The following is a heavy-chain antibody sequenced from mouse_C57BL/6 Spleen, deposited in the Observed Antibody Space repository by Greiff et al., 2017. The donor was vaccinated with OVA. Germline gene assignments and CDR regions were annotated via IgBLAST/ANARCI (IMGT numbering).Heavy chain of an antibody. V-gene: IGHV1-62-2*01. D-gene: IGHD2-3*01. Sequence: VQRVESGAELVKPGASVKLSCKASGYTFTEYTIHWVKQRSGQGLEWIGWFYPGSGSIKYNEKFKDKATLTADKSSSTVYMELSRLTSEDSAVYFCARHEEEGYDGYLYAMDYWGQGTSVTVSS. CDR3: ARHEEEGYDGYLYAMDY. CDR2: FYPGSGSI. J-gene: IGHJ4*01. CDR1: GYTFTEYT.